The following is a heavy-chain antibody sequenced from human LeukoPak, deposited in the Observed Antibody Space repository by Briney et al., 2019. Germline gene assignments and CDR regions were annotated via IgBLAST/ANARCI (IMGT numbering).Heavy chain of an antibody. J-gene: IGHJ4*02. CDR1: GGSISSYY. CDR3: VREAMAPGSFDY. Sequence: SETLSLTCTVSGGSISSYYWSWIRQPPGKGLEWIGYIYYSGSTNYNPSLKSRVTISVDTSKNQFSLKLSSVTAADTAVYYCVREAMAPGSFDYWGQGTLVTVSS. CDR2: IYYSGST. V-gene: IGHV4-59*01. D-gene: IGHD5-18*01.